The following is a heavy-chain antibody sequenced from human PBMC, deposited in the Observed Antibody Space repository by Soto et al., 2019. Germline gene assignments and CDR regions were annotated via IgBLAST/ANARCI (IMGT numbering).Heavy chain of an antibody. CDR3: ARRLAAAGNHYGMDV. D-gene: IGHD6-13*01. V-gene: IGHV5-10-1*01. CDR2: IDPSDSYT. J-gene: IGHJ6*02. CDR1: GYSFTSYW. Sequence: PGESLKISCKGSGYSFTSYWISWVRQMPGKGLEWMGRIDPSDSYTNYSPSFQGHVTISADKSISTAYLQWSSLKASDTAMYYCARRLAAAGNHYGMDVWGQGTTVTVSS.